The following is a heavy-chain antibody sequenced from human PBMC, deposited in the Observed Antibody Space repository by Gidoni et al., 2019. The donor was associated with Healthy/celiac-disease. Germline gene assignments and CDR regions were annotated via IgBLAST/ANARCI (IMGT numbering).Heavy chain of an antibody. D-gene: IGHD3-22*01. CDR3: EKDHNYDSSGYYDY. V-gene: IGHV3-9*01. Sequence: EVQLVESGGGLVQPGRSLRLSCAASGFTFDDYAMHWVRQATGKGLEWVSGMSWNSGSIGYADSVKGRFTSARDNAKNSLYLKMNSLRAEETALYYCEKDHNYDSSGYYDYWGQGTLVTVSS. CDR2: MSWNSGSI. J-gene: IGHJ4*02. CDR1: GFTFDDYA.